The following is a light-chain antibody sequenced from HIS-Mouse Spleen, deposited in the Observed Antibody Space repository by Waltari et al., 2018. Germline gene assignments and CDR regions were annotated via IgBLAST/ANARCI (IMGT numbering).Light chain of an antibody. CDR3: QQYYSTPLT. V-gene: IGKV4-1*01. CDR1: QSVLYSSNNKNY. Sequence: DIVMTQSPDSLAVSLGERATINCQSSQSVLYSSNNKNYLAWYQQKPGQPPKLVIYCASTRESGVPDRFSGSGSGTDFTLTISSLQAEDVAVYYCQQYYSTPLTFGGGTKVEIK. CDR2: CAS. J-gene: IGKJ4*01.